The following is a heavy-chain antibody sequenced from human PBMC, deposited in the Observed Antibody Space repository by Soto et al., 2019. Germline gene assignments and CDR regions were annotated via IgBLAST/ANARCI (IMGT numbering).Heavy chain of an antibody. V-gene: IGHV1-69*12. CDR3: ARSITGRDY. CDR2: ITPIFGTA. CDR1: GSTFNSYA. D-gene: IGHD1-20*01. Sequence: QVQLVQSGAEVKKPGSSVKLSCKASGSTFNSYAISWVRQAPGQGLEWMGGITPIFGTANYAQKFQSRVTITADESSSTAYMELSSLRSEDTAVYYCARSITGRDYWGQGTLVTVSS. J-gene: IGHJ4*02.